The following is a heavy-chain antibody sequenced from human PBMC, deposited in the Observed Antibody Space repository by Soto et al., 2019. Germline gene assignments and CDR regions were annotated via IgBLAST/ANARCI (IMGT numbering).Heavy chain of an antibody. D-gene: IGHD3-3*01. V-gene: IGHV4-39*01. Sequence: QLQLQESGPGLVKPSETLSLTCSVSDDSINSDKYYWGWIRQPPGKGLEWIGSIYYRGNDYYNPSLQPRVTITLDKSKSQFSSKRNPLTAADSAVYFCARLEGLATISYYFDFWGPGALVTVSS. J-gene: IGHJ4*02. CDR3: ARLEGLATISYYFDF. CDR2: IYYRGND. CDR1: DDSINSDKYY.